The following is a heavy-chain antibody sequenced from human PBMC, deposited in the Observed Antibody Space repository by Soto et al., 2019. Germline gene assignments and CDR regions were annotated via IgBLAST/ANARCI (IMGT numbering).Heavy chain of an antibody. Sequence: EVQLVESGGGLVQPGGSLRLSCAASGFTFRTYYMNWVRQAPERGLEWVANINQDGSEKNYVDSVKGRFTISRDNAKNSLYLQMDSLRVEDTAVYYCARDRGYCSGLTCCSVLDYWGQGILVTVSS. CDR1: GFTFRTYY. CDR2: INQDGSEK. CDR3: ARDRGYCSGLTCCSVLDY. D-gene: IGHD2-15*01. J-gene: IGHJ4*02. V-gene: IGHV3-7*01.